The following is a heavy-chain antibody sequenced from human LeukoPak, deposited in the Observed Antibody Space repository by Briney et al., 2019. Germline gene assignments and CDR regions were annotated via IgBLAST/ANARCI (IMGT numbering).Heavy chain of an antibody. J-gene: IGHJ4*02. CDR2: IKQDGREK. CDR3: ARGGTTRHDY. D-gene: IGHD1/OR15-1a*01. V-gene: IGHV3-7*01. Sequence: PGGSLRLSCAASGFTFSDYYMSWIRQAPGKGLEWVANIKQDGREKYYVDSVKGRFTISRDNAKNSLYLQMNSLRAEDTAVYYCARGGTTRHDYWGQGTLVTVSS. CDR1: GFTFSDYY.